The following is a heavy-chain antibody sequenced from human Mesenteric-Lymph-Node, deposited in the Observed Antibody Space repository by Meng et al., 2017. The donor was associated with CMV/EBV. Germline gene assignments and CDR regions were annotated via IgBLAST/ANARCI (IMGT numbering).Heavy chain of an antibody. CDR1: GYSITSGYY. J-gene: IGHJ4*02. CDR3: ARGPAPYMYYDSSSGTPIDY. CDR2: VYHSGSS. V-gene: IGHV4-38-2*02. Sequence: GSLRLSCSASGYSITSGYYWGWIRQPPGKGLEWIGSVYHSGSSHYNPSLRGRVITSVDTSNNKFSLKLRSVTAADTAVYYCARGPAPYMYYDSSSGTPIDYWGQGTLVTVSS. D-gene: IGHD3-3*01.